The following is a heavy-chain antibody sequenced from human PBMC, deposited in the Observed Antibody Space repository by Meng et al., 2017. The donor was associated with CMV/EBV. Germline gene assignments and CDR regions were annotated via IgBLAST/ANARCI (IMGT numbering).Heavy chain of an antibody. D-gene: IGHD2-15*01. CDR3: ARQGGASPATGVF. Sequence: ESLKISCTVSGGSISSSSYYWGRARQPPGQGFEWIGSLYYTGSTYNNTSLGSRVTMSVDTSRTQFYLKLSSVTAADTAVYYCARQGGASPATGVFWGQGILVTVSS. V-gene: IGHV4-39*01. J-gene: IGHJ4*02. CDR1: GGSISSSSYY. CDR2: LYYTGST.